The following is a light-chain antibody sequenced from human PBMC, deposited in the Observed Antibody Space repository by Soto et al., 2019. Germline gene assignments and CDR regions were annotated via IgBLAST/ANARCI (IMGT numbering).Light chain of an antibody. CDR1: SSDIGAYNY. V-gene: IGLV2-8*01. J-gene: IGLJ3*02. CDR2: EVS. Sequence: QSVLTQPPSASGSPGQSVTISCTGTSSDIGAYNYVSWYQQLPGKAPKLMIYEVSKRPSGVPYRFSGSKAGNTASLTGFGLQPEDDADFYCSSCAGSNNLVFGGGTKLTVL. CDR3: SSCAGSNNLV.